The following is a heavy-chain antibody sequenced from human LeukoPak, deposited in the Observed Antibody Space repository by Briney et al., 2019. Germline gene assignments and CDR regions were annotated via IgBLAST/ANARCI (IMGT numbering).Heavy chain of an antibody. D-gene: IGHD5-12*01. V-gene: IGHV3-74*01. CDR1: GFTLSDYW. CDR2: INSDGSRI. Sequence: GGSLRLSCAASGFTLSDYWMHWVREAPGKGLVWVSRINSDGSRIIYADSVKGRFTISRDNAKNTVYLQMNSLRADDTAVYFCARAPQIGFSGFDKNYWGQGTLVTVSS. CDR3: ARAPQIGFSGFDKNY. J-gene: IGHJ4*02.